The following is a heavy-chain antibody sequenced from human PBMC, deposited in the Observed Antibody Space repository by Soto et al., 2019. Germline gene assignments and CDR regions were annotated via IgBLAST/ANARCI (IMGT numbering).Heavy chain of an antibody. D-gene: IGHD3-3*01. CDR3: ARDGGDYYGMDV. J-gene: IGHJ6*02. CDR2: ISYDGSNK. V-gene: IGHV3-30-3*01. Sequence: GGPLRLSCAASGFTFSSYAMHWVRQAPGKGLEWVAVISYDGSNKYYADSVKGRFTISRDNSKNTLYLQMNSLRAEDTAVYYCARDGGDYYGMDVWGQETTVTVSS. CDR1: GFTFSSYA.